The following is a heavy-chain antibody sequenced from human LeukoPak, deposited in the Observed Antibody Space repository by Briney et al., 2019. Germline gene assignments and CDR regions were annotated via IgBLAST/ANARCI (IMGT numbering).Heavy chain of an antibody. D-gene: IGHD4-23*01. Sequence: SETLSLTCTVSGGSISSGGYYWSWIRQHPGKGLEWIGYIYYSGSTYYNPSLKSRVTISVDTSKNQFSLKLSSETAADTAVYYCARVAGYGGNTVDYWGQGTLDTVSS. J-gene: IGHJ4*02. CDR2: IYYSGST. CDR3: ARVAGYGGNTVDY. V-gene: IGHV4-31*03. CDR1: GGSISSGGYY.